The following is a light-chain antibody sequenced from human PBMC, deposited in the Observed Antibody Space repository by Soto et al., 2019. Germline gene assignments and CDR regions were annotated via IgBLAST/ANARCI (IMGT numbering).Light chain of an antibody. V-gene: IGKV3-20*01. CDR3: QEYNTWPWT. Sequence: EIVLTQSPANLSLSPGERATLSCRASQRVSSSSLAWYQHKPGQSPRLLIFGVSSRATDIPDRFSGSGSGTEFILTISSLQSEDFAVYYCQEYNTWPWTFGQGTKVDIK. J-gene: IGKJ1*01. CDR2: GVS. CDR1: QRVSSSS.